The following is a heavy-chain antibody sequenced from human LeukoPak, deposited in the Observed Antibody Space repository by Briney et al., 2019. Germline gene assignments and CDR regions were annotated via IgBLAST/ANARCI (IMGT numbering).Heavy chain of an antibody. Sequence: GGSLRLSCAASGFTFSSYAMHWVRQAPGKGLEWVAVISYDGSNKYYADSVKGRFTISRDNSKNTVFLQMNSLRAEDTAVYYCAKWGDYDVLTGYYVSDYWGQGTLVTVSS. J-gene: IGHJ4*02. D-gene: IGHD3-9*01. CDR1: GFTFSSYA. V-gene: IGHV3-30*04. CDR2: ISYDGSNK. CDR3: AKWGDYDVLTGYYVSDY.